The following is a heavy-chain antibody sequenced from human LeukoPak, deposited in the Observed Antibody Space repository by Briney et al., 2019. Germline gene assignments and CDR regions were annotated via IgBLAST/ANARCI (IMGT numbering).Heavy chain of an antibody. CDR2: IESDGTKE. CDR1: GFRFSSYD. V-gene: IGHV3-30*02. CDR3: AKEGSGWYYLDY. D-gene: IGHD6-19*01. J-gene: IGHJ4*02. Sequence: GGSLRLSCAASGFRFSSYDIHWVLQAPGKGLEWMTFIESDGTKEYYADSVKGRFTISRDNSKNTVYVQMNTLRAEDTAVYYCAKEGSGWYYLDYWGQGTVVTVSS.